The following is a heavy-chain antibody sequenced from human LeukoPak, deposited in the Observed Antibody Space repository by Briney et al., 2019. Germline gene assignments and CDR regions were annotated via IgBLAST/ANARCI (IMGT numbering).Heavy chain of an antibody. V-gene: IGHV3-21*01. CDR2: ISSSSSYI. CDR3: ARDPENDFWSGYHAL. D-gene: IGHD3-3*01. J-gene: IGHJ4*02. Sequence: GGSLRLSCAASGFTFSSYSMNWVRQAPGKGLEWVSSISSSSSYIYYADSVKGRFTISRDNARNSLYLQMNSLRAEDTAVYYCARDPENDFWSGYHALWGQGTLVTVSS. CDR1: GFTFSSYS.